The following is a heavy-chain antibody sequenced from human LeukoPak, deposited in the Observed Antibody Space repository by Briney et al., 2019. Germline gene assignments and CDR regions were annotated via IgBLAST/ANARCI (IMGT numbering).Heavy chain of an antibody. CDR3: AKEGLIVGAPRNYFDY. D-gene: IGHD1-26*01. Sequence: ASVKVSCKASGGTFSSYAISWVRQAPGQGLEWMGGIIPIFGTVNYAQKFQGRVTITADESTSTAYMELSSLTSEDMAVYYCAKEGLIVGAPRNYFDYWGQGTLVTVSS. CDR2: IIPIFGTV. CDR1: GGTFSSYA. J-gene: IGHJ4*02. V-gene: IGHV1-69*13.